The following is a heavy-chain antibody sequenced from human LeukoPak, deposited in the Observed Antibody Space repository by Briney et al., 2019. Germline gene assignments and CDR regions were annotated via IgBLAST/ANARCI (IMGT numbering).Heavy chain of an antibody. CDR2: IYYSGST. CDR1: GGSISSSSYY. J-gene: IGHJ4*02. Sequence: SETLSLTCTVSGGSISSSSYYWGWIRQPPGKGLEWIGSIYYSGSTYYNPSLKSRVTISVDTSKNQFSLKLSSVTAADTAVYYCARGSGAAPFDYWGQGTLVTVSS. V-gene: IGHV4-39*07. CDR3: ARGSGAAPFDY. D-gene: IGHD6-13*01.